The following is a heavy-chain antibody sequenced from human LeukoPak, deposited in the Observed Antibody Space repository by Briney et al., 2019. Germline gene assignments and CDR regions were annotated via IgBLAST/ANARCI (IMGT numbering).Heavy chain of an antibody. CDR1: GYTFTSYY. CDR2: INPSGGST. CDR3: ARDAGWIQLWLRISYYYYGMDV. J-gene: IGHJ6*02. V-gene: IGHV1-46*01. D-gene: IGHD5-18*01. Sequence: GASVKVSCKASGYTFTSYYMHWVRQAPGQGLEWMGIINPSGGSTSYAQKFQGRVTMTRDTSTSTVYMELSSLRSEDTAVYYCARDAGWIQLWLRISYYYYGMDVWGQGTTVTVSS.